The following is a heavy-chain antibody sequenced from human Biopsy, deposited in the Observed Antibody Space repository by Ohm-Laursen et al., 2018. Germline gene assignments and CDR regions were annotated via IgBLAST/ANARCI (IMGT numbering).Heavy chain of an antibody. J-gene: IGHJ2*01. V-gene: IGHV4-59*07. D-gene: IGHD5-24*01. CDR2: IYFTGRI. CDR3: ASAGYNPDWNFDL. Sequence: SDTLSLTCTVSGGPTDSYYWSWIRQPPGKALEWIGYIYFTGRISYNPSLKSRVTMSVNTSKKQFPLRLSSVTAADTAVYYCASAGYNPDWNFDLWGRGTRVTVSS. CDR1: GGPTDSYY.